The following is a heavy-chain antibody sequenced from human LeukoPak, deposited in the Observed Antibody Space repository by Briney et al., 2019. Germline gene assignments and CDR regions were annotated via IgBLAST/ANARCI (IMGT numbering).Heavy chain of an antibody. CDR3: ARVIAAIPQSWFDP. D-gene: IGHD6-13*01. CDR2: ISAYNGNT. J-gene: IGHJ5*02. Sequence: ASVKVSCKASGYTFTSYGISWVRQAPGQGLEWMGWISAYNGNTNYAQKLQGRVTMTTDTSTSTAYMELRSLRSDDTAVYYCARVIAAIPQSWFDPWGQGTLVTVSS. V-gene: IGHV1-18*01. CDR1: GYTFTSYG.